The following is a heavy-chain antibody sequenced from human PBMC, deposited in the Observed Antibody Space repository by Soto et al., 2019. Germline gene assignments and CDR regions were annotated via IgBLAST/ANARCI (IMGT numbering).Heavy chain of an antibody. D-gene: IGHD3-3*01. CDR3: AHRVLRTVFGLVTTTAIYFDF. CDR2: IYWDDDK. J-gene: IGHJ4*02. Sequence: QITLNESGPTQVKPRQTLTLTCTFSGFSLTTSGVGVGWIRQSPGKAPEWLALIYWDDDKRYSPSLKSRLTIPKDTSKNQVVLTMADLEPADTATYYCAHRVLRTVFGLVTTTAIYFDFWGQGTPVAVSS. V-gene: IGHV2-5*02. CDR1: GFSLTTSGVG.